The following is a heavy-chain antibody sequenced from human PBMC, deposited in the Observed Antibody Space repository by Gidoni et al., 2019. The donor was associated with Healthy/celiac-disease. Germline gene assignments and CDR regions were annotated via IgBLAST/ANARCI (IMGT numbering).Heavy chain of an antibody. V-gene: IGHV3-23*01. Sequence: EVQLLGSGGGLVQPGGSLRLSCAAPGFTFSSYAMGWVRQAPGKGLEWVSAISGSGGSTYYADSVKGRFTISRDNSKNTLYLQMNSLRAEDTAVYYCAKDSGIVLVVYARWDYWGQGTLVTVSS. CDR1: GFTFSSYA. J-gene: IGHJ4*02. D-gene: IGHD2-8*02. CDR2: ISGSGGST. CDR3: AKDSGIVLVVYARWDY.